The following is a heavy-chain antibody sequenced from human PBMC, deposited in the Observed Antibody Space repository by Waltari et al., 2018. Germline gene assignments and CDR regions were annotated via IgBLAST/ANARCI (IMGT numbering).Heavy chain of an antibody. J-gene: IGHJ4*02. Sequence: EVLLVESGGGLVHPGGSLRLSCAASGFTVASSHMGWVRQAPGTGLEWVSIIYDTGSSYYEDSVLGRFTISRDISKNTLHLQMNSVKIEDTAIYYCARARDEETAMVYFDHWGQGTLVSVSS. CDR1: GFTVASSH. V-gene: IGHV3-66*02. CDR3: ARARDEETAMVYFDH. D-gene: IGHD5-18*01. CDR2: IYDTGSS.